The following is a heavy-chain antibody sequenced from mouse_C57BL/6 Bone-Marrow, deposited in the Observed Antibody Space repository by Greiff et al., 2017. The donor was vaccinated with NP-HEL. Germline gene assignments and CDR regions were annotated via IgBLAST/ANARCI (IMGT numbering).Heavy chain of an antibody. Sequence: VQLQQSGPELVKPGASVKISCKASGYTFTDYYMNWVKQSHGKSLEWIGDINPNNGGTSYNQKFKGKATLTVDKSSSTAYMELRSLTSEDSAVYYCAREHYGTRGFAYWGQGTLVTVSA. D-gene: IGHD1-1*01. J-gene: IGHJ3*01. CDR2: INPNNGGT. CDR3: AREHYGTRGFAY. V-gene: IGHV1-26*01. CDR1: GYTFTDYY.